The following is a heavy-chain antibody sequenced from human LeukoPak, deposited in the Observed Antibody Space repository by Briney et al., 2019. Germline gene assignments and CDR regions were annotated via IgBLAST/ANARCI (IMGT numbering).Heavy chain of an antibody. CDR2: IYTSGST. D-gene: IGHD3-10*01. Sequence: SQTLSLTCTVSGGSISSGSYYWSWIRQPAGKGLEWIGRIYTSGSTNYNPSLKSRVTISVDTSKNQFSLKLSSVTAADTAVYYCARGYPDQSYYYGSGSYYLDYWGQGTLVTVSS. CDR3: ARGYPDQSYYYGSGSYYLDY. J-gene: IGHJ4*02. V-gene: IGHV4-61*02. CDR1: GGSISSGSYY.